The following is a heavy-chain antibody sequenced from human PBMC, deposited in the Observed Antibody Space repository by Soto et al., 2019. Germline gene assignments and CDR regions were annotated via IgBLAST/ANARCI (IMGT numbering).Heavy chain of an antibody. CDR2: INAGNGNT. CDR3: ARDGRDGYNYEYYAFDI. J-gene: IGHJ3*02. D-gene: IGHD5-12*01. V-gene: IGHV1-3*01. CDR1: GYTFTSYA. Sequence: ASVKVSCKASGYTFTSYAMHWVRQAPGQRLEWMGWINAGNGNTKYSQKFQGRVTITRDTSASTAYMELSSLRSEDTAVYYCARDGRDGYNYEYYAFDIWGQGTMVTVSS.